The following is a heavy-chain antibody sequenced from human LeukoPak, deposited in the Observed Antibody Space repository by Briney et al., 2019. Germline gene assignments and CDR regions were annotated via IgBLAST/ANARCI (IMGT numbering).Heavy chain of an antibody. D-gene: IGHD2-15*01. J-gene: IGHJ6*03. CDR2: IYHSGHT. Sequence: SQTLSLTCTVCGGSISNGGYYWSWIRQLPGTGLECIGSIYHSGHTYYNPSLRSRVTMQLDTSKKQFSLRLSSVTAADTAVYYCARLLYYDFYMDVWGKGATVTVSS. CDR1: GGSISNGGYY. CDR3: ARLLYYDFYMDV. V-gene: IGHV4-31*03.